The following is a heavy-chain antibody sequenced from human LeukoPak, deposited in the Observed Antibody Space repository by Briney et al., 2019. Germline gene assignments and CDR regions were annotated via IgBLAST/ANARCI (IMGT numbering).Heavy chain of an antibody. J-gene: IGHJ4*02. V-gene: IGHV4-4*02. Sequence: TASETLSLTCAVSGGSISSSNWWSWVRQPPGKGLEWIGEIYHSGSTNYNPSLKSRVTISVDRSKNQFSLKLSSVTAADTAVYYCARGFYDFWSGYYVGYYFDYWGQGTLVTVSS. CDR1: GGSISSSNW. D-gene: IGHD3-3*01. CDR2: IYHSGST. CDR3: ARGFYDFWSGYYVGYYFDY.